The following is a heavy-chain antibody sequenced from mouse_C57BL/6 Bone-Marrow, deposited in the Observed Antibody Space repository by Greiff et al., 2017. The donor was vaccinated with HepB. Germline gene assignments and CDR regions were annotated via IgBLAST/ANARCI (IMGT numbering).Heavy chain of an antibody. CDR3: ARENPIYTTGVATPYFDV. CDR2: IYPRSGNT. Sequence: VQLQQSGAELARPGASVKLSCKASGYTFTSYGISWVKQRTGQGLEWIGEIYPRSGNTYYNEKFKGKATLTADKSSSTAYMELRSLTSEDSAVSFWARENPIYTTGVATPYFDVWGTGTTLTVSS. D-gene: IGHD1-1*01. J-gene: IGHJ1*03. CDR1: GYTFTSYG. V-gene: IGHV1-81*01.